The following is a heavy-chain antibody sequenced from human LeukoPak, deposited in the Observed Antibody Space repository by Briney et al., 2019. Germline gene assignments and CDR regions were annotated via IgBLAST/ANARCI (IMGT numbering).Heavy chain of an antibody. J-gene: IGHJ4*02. CDR1: GGSISTSNYY. CDR2: INHSGST. V-gene: IGHV4-39*01. CDR3: ARHAAVAYFDNLTEEDY. D-gene: IGHD3-9*01. Sequence: NASETLSLTCTVSGGSISTSNYYWGWIRQPPGKGLEWIGEINHSGSTNYNPSLKSRVTISVDTSKNQFSLKLSSMTAADTAVYYCARHAAVAYFDNLTEEDYWGQGTLVTVSS.